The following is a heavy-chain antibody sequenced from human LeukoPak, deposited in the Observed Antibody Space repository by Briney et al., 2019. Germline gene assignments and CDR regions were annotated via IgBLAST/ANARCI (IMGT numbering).Heavy chain of an antibody. CDR1: GFTFSSYS. J-gene: IGHJ6*02. V-gene: IGHV3-21*01. CDR2: ISSSSSYI. D-gene: IGHD1-20*01. Sequence: GGSLRLSCAASGFTFSSYSMNWVRQAPGRGLEWVSSISSSSSYIYYADSVKGRFTISRDNAKTSLYLNMNSLRAEDTAVYYCARDPPTYSWNPSGSYGMDVWGQGTTVTVSS. CDR3: ARDPPTYSWNPSGSYGMDV.